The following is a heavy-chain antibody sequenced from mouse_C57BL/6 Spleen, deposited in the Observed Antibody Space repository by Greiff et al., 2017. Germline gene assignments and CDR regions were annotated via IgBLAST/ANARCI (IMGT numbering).Heavy chain of an antibody. Sequence: VQLQQSGAELVRPGASVTLSCKASGYTFTDYEMHWVKQTPVHGLEWIGAIDPETGGTAYNQKFKGKAILTADNSSSTAYMELRSLTSEDSAVYYYTSRYYGSPTYWYFDVWGTGTTVTVSS. CDR2: IDPETGGT. J-gene: IGHJ1*03. CDR3: TSRYYGSPTYWYFDV. D-gene: IGHD1-1*01. CDR1: GYTFTDYE. V-gene: IGHV1-15*01.